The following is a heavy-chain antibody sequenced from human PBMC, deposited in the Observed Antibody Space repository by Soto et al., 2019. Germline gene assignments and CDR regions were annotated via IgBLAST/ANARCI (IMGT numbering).Heavy chain of an antibody. CDR3: ARGGHVVVVTAAVDY. J-gene: IGHJ4*02. V-gene: IGHV1-46*01. D-gene: IGHD2-21*02. CDR1: GDTFTDYY. CDR2: VNPSGGHT. Sequence: QVQLMQSGAEVKKPGASVKVSCKASGDTFTDYYIHWVRQAPGQGLEWMGTVNPSGGHTTYAQHFLHRVTMTRDTSTSTLDMELTSLTSDDTAIYYCARGGHVVVVTAAVDYCGQGTLVTVSS.